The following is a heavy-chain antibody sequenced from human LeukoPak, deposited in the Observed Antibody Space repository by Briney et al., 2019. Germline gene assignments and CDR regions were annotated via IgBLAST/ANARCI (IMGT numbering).Heavy chain of an antibody. J-gene: IGHJ5*02. V-gene: IGHV1-18*01. CDR3: ARVDRGGRAFYVGPIAAAEGDWFDP. CDR1: GYTFTSYG. CDR2: ISAYNGNT. D-gene: IGHD6-13*01. Sequence: ASVKVSCKASGYTFTSYGISWVRQAPGQGLEWMGWISAYNGNTNYAQKLQGRVTMTTDTSTSTAYMELRSLRSDDTAVYYCARVDRGGRAFYVGPIAAAEGDWFDPWGQGTLVTVSS.